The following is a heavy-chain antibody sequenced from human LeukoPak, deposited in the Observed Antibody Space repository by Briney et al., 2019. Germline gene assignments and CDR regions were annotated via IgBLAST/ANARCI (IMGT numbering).Heavy chain of an antibody. CDR2: VHYSGTT. D-gene: IGHD2-21*02. CDR3: ARRLHYYDY. V-gene: IGHV4-39*01. Sequence: SQSLSLTCSVSLGATISTSDHGGWSRQPPRNGREWIASVHYSGTTYYNPSLRSRVTISVDTSKNQFSLKVTSVTAADTAAYYCARRLHYYDYWGQGTLVTVSS. J-gene: IGHJ4*02. CDR1: LGATISTSDH.